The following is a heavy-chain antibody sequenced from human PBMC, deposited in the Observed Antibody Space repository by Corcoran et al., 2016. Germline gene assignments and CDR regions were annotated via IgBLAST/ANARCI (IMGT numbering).Heavy chain of an antibody. CDR2: IYYSGST. V-gene: IGHV4-59*01. J-gene: IGHJ4*01. D-gene: IGHD1-26*01. CDR3: ARGRPIVGYFDY. Sequence: QVQLQESGPGLVKPSETLSLTCTVSGGSISSYYWSWIRQPPGKGLEWIGYIYYSGSTNYNPSLKSRVTISVDTSKNQFSLKLSSVTAADTAVYYCARGRPIVGYFDYWGHGTLVTVSS. CDR1: GGSISSYY.